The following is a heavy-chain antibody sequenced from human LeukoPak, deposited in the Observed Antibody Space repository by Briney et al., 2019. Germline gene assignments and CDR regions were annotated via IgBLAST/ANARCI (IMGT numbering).Heavy chain of an antibody. J-gene: IGHJ4*02. V-gene: IGHV1-69*13. Sequence: ASVTVSCKASGGTFSSYAISWVRQAPGQGLEWMGGIIPIFGTANYAQKFQGRVTITADESTSTAYMELSSLRSEDTAVYYCARKGLVTDFDYWGQGTLVTVSS. CDR3: ARKGLVTDFDY. CDR1: GGTFSSYA. D-gene: IGHD3-9*01. CDR2: IIPIFGTA.